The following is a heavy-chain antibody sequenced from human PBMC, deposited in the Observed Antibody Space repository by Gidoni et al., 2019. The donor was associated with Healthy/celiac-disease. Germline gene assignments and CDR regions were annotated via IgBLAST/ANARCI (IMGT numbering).Heavy chain of an antibody. V-gene: IGHV3-48*03. D-gene: IGHD5-18*01. Sequence: EMQLVESGGGLVQPGGSLRLSCAASGFTFSSYEMNWVRQAPGKGLEWVSYISSSGSTIYYADSVKGRFTISRDNAKNSLYLQMNSLRAEDTAVYYCARSGYSYGGFDYWGQGTLVTVSS. CDR1: GFTFSSYE. CDR3: ARSGYSYGGFDY. J-gene: IGHJ4*02. CDR2: ISSSGSTI.